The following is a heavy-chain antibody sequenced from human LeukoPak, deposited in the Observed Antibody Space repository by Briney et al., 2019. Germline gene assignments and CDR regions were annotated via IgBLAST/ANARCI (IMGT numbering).Heavy chain of an antibody. CDR3: ARDYYGSGSYSS. CDR2: IYYSGST. Sequence: SETLSLTCTVSGASISSGSYYWSWIRQPPGKGLEWIGYIYYSGSTNYNPSLKSRVTISVDTSKNQFSLKLSSVTAADTAVYYCARDYYGSGSYSSWGQGNLVTVSS. J-gene: IGHJ5*02. V-gene: IGHV4-61*01. D-gene: IGHD3-10*01. CDR1: GASISSGSYY.